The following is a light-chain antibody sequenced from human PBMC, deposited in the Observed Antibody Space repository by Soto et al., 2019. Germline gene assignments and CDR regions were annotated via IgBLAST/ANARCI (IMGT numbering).Light chain of an antibody. CDR2: DNN. Sequence: QSVLTQPPSVSAAPGQKVTISCSGSSSNIGNNYVSWYQQLPGTAPKLLIYDNNKRPSGIPDRFSGSKSGTSATLGITGLQTGDEADYYRGTWDSSLSADVVFGGGTKVTVL. J-gene: IGLJ2*01. CDR1: SSNIGNNY. CDR3: GTWDSSLSADVV. V-gene: IGLV1-51*01.